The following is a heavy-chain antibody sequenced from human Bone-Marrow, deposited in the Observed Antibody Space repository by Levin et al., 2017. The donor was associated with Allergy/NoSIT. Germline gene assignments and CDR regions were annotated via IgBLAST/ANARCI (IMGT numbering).Heavy chain of an antibody. CDR1: GFTVSSNY. Sequence: PGGSLRLSCAASGFTVSSNYMSWVRQAPGKGPEWVSVIYSGGSTYYADSVKGRFTISRDNSKNTLYLQMNSLRAEDTAVYYWARGWIGGLLSHWGQGTLVTVSS. J-gene: IGHJ4*02. CDR3: ARGWIGGLLSH. V-gene: IGHV3-53*01. CDR2: IYSGGST. D-gene: IGHD3-10*01.